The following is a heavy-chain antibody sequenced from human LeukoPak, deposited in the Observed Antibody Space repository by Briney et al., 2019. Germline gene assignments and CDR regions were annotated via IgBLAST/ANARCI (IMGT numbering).Heavy chain of an antibody. CDR3: VRDTPRSSWTHDY. CDR2: ISSSGSTI. J-gene: IGHJ4*02. V-gene: IGHV3-48*03. D-gene: IGHD6-13*01. Sequence: PGGSLRLSCAASGFTFSGYEMNWVRQAPGKGLEWVSYISSSGSTIYYADSVKGRFTISRDNAKNSLYLQMNSLRAEDTAVYYCVRDTPRSSWTHDYWGQGTLVTVSS. CDR1: GFTFSGYE.